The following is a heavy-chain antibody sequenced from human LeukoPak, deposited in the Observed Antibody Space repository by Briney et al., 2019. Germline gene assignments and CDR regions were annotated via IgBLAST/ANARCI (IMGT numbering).Heavy chain of an antibody. J-gene: IGHJ4*02. CDR3: ARDLGGYDYDDSSGYSNY. Sequence: TGGSLGLSCAASGFTFSSYSINWVRQAPGKGLEGVSYISSSSNTIFYADSVKGRFTISRDNAKNSLYLQMNSLRAEDTAVYYCARDLGGYDYDDSSGYSNYWGQGTLVTVSS. V-gene: IGHV3-48*01. CDR1: GFTFSSYS. D-gene: IGHD3-22*01. CDR2: ISSSSNTI.